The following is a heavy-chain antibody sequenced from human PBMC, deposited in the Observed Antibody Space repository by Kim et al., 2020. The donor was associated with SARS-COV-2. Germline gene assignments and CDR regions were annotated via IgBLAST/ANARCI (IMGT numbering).Heavy chain of an antibody. Sequence: ADSVKGRFTISRDNAKNSLYLQMNSLRAEDTALYYCAKDMRAAAGTGADYWGQGTLVTVSS. CDR3: AKDMRAAAGTGADY. D-gene: IGHD6-13*01. J-gene: IGHJ4*02. V-gene: IGHV3-9*01.